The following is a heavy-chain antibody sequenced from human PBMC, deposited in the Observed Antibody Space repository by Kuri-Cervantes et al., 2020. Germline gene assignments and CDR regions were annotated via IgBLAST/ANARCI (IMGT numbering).Heavy chain of an antibody. D-gene: IGHD3-22*01. CDR1: GFTFSSYS. J-gene: IGHJ4*02. V-gene: IGHV3-21*04. CDR2: INSGSSYL. Sequence: GGSLRLSCAASGFTFSSYSMNWVRQAPGKGLEWVSSINSGSSYLYYADSVKGRFTISRDNSKNTLYLQMNSLRAEETAVYYCAKDLGYDSRWGDYWGQGTLVTVSS. CDR3: AKDLGYDSRWGDY.